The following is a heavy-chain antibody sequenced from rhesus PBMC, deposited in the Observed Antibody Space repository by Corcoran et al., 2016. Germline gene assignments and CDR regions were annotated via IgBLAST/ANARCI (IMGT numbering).Heavy chain of an antibody. CDR3: AKDLDYYSLY. Sequence: EVQLVESGGGLVQPGGSLRLSCVDSGFPFSSYGISWVRQAPGKGLEWVSYISHSGVTTYYADSVKGRFTISRDNSKNTLSLQMNSLRAEDTAVYFCAKDLDYYSLYWGQGVLVTVSS. D-gene: IGHD3-9*01. CDR1: GFPFSSYG. J-gene: IGHJ4*01. V-gene: IGHV3S5*01. CDR2: ISHSGVTT.